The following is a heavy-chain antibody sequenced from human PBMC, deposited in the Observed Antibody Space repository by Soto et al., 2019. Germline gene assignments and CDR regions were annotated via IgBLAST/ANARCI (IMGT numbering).Heavy chain of an antibody. CDR2: INHSGST. V-gene: IGHV4-34*01. CDR3: ARGRLELRHYYYYYYMDV. Sequence: SETLSLTCAVYGGSFSGYYWSWIRQPPGKGLEWIGEINHSGSTNYNPSLKSRVTISVDTSKNQFSLKLSSVTAADTAVYYCARGRLELRHYYYYYYMDVWGKGTTVTVSS. CDR1: GGSFSGYY. J-gene: IGHJ6*03. D-gene: IGHD1-7*01.